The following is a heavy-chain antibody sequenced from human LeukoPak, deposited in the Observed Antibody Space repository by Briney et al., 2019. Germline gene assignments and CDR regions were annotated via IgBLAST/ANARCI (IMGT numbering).Heavy chain of an antibody. Sequence: ASVKVSCKASGGTFSSYAISWARQAPGQGLEWMGRIIPILGIANYAQKFQGRVTITADKSTSTAYMELSSLRSEDTAVYYCARVTLAADGELAAFDIWGQGTMVTVSS. V-gene: IGHV1-69*04. D-gene: IGHD6-13*01. CDR1: GGTFSSYA. CDR3: ARVTLAADGELAAFDI. CDR2: IIPILGIA. J-gene: IGHJ3*02.